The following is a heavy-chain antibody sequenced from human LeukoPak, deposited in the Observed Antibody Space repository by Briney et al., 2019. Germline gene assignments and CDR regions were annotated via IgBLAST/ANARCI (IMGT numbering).Heavy chain of an antibody. J-gene: IGHJ4*02. CDR1: GDSVSTYSAA. Sequence: SQTLSLTCAISGDSVSTYSAAWSWIRQSPSRGLEWLGRTYYWSTWYTEYAVSVTSRITINPDTSKNQFSLKLSSVTAADTAVYYCARGSLDRGVTFWGQGTLVTVSS. D-gene: IGHD3-10*01. CDR3: ARGSLDRGVTF. V-gene: IGHV6-1*01. CDR2: TYYWSTWYT.